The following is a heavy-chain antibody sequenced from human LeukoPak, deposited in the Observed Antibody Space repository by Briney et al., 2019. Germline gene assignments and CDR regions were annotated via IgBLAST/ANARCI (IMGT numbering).Heavy chain of an antibody. V-gene: IGHV1-2*02. CDR2: INPHSGGT. D-gene: IGHD2-21*02. J-gene: IGHJ4*02. Sequence: ASVKVSCKTSGYIFTGDYMHWVRQAPGQGLEWMGYINPHSGGTSSPQKFQGRVTMTTDTSISAAYMELSSLISDDTAMYYCVREGNELLSKNFDYWGQGTLVTVSS. CDR3: VREGNELLSKNFDY. CDR1: GYIFTGDY.